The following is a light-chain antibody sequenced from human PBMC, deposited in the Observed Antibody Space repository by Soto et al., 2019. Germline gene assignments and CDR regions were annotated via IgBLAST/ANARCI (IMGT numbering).Light chain of an antibody. V-gene: IGKV3-11*01. CDR3: QQHSSWPPIT. CDR1: RSVSHY. J-gene: IGKJ5*01. Sequence: EIVLTQSPATLSLSPGERATLSCRASRSVSHYLAWFQQKPGQAPRLLIYDAFNRATGIPARFSGSGSGTDFTLTISSLEPEDFAVYYCQQHSSWPPITFGQGTRLEIK. CDR2: DAF.